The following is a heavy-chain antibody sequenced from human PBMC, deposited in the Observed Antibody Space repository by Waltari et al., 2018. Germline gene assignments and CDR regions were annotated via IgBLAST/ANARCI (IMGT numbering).Heavy chain of an antibody. D-gene: IGHD1-26*01. Sequence: QLQLQESGPGLVKPSETLSLTCSVSGASISSSNYYWGWIRQSPGKGLEWLGSLYYGGNTFYNPSLESRGTISVDTSKNQFSLKLTAVTAADAARYYCASRVGTTYDYWGLGTQVTVSS. CDR3: ASRVGTTYDY. J-gene: IGHJ4*02. V-gene: IGHV4-39*07. CDR2: LYYGGNT. CDR1: GASISSSNYY.